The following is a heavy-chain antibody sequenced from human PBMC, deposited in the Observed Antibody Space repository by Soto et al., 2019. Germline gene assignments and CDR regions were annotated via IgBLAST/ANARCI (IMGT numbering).Heavy chain of an antibody. J-gene: IGHJ6*02. CDR3: ARDKRSGYCSSTSCSYYYYGMDV. V-gene: IGHV1-69*01. CDR2: IIPIFGTA. D-gene: IGHD2-2*03. CDR1: GVTFSSYA. Sequence: QVQLVQSGAEVKKPGSSVKVSCKASGVTFSSYAISWVRQAPGQGLEWMGGIIPIFGTANYAQKFQGRVTITADESTSTAYMELSSLRSEDTAVYYCARDKRSGYCSSTSCSYYYYGMDVWGQGTTVTVSS.